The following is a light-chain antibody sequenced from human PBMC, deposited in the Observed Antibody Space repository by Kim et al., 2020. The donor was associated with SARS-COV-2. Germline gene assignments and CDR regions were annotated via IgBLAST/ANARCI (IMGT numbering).Light chain of an antibody. CDR1: QRISSW. CDR2: DAS. V-gene: IGKV1-5*01. CDR3: QQYNSHSLT. Sequence: DIQMTQSPSTLSASIGDRVTITCRASQRISSWLAWYQQKPGKAPKLLIYDASSLESGVPSRFSGSGSGTEFTLTISSLQRDDFATYYCQQYNSHSLTFGGGTKVGI. J-gene: IGKJ4*01.